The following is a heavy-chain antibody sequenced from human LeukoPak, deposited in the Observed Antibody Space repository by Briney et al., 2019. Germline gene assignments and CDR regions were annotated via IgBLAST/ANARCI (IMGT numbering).Heavy chain of an antibody. D-gene: IGHD3-10*01. CDR2: ISGSGGST. CDR1: GFTFSSYA. Sequence: GGSLRLSCAASGFTFSSYAMSWVRQAPGKGLEWVSAISGSGGSTYYADSVKGRFAISRDNSKNTLYLQMNSLRAEDTAVYYCAKETYYYGSGWGNWFDPWGQGTLVTVSS. J-gene: IGHJ5*02. V-gene: IGHV3-23*01. CDR3: AKETYYYGSGWGNWFDP.